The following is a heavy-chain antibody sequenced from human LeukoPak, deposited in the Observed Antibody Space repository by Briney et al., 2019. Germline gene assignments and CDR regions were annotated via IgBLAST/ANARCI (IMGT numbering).Heavy chain of an antibody. D-gene: IGHD1-26*01. CDR2: IIPIFGTA. J-gene: IGHJ3*02. Sequence: SVKVSCKASGGTFSSYAISWVRQAPGQGLEWMGGIIPIFGTANYAQKFQGRVTITADESTSTAYMELSSLRSEDTAVYYCARVDKPATVSSGAFDIWGQGTMVTVSS. CDR1: GGTFSSYA. V-gene: IGHV1-69*13. CDR3: ARVDKPATVSSGAFDI.